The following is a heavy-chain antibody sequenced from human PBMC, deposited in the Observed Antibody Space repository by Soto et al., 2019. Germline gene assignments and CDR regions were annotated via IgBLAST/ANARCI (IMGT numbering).Heavy chain of an antibody. CDR3: ARHAVGQILLWFGETPFDY. J-gene: IGHJ4*02. D-gene: IGHD3-10*01. Sequence: QVQLVQSGAEVKKPGSSVKVSCKASGGTFSSYAISWVRQAPGQGLEWMGGIIPIFGTANYAQKFQGRVTITADESTSTAYMELSSLRSEDTAVYYCARHAVGQILLWFGETPFDYWGQGTLVTVSS. CDR1: GGTFSSYA. CDR2: IIPIFGTA. V-gene: IGHV1-69*01.